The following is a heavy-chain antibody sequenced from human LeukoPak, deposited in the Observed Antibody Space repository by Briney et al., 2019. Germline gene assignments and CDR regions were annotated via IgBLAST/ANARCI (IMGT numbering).Heavy chain of an antibody. D-gene: IGHD2-8*01. Sequence: SVTVSCTASGGTFSSYAISWVRQAPGQGLEWMGGIIPIVGTANYAQKFQGRVTITTDESTSTAYMELSSLRSEDTAVYYCARVVGQIGYCTNGVCYYPDAFDIWGQGTMVTVSS. J-gene: IGHJ3*02. CDR2: IIPIVGTA. CDR1: GGTFSSYA. V-gene: IGHV1-69*05. CDR3: ARVVGQIGYCTNGVCYYPDAFDI.